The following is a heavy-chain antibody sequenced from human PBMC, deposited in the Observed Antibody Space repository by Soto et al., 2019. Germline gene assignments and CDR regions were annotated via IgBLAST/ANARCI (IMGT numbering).Heavy chain of an antibody. CDR2: IIPIFGTA. Sequence: QVQLVQSGAEVKKPGSSVKVSCKASGGTFSSYAISWVRQAPGQGLEWMGGIIPIFGTANYAQKFQGRVTNTADESTSTAYMELSSLRSEDTAVYYCARDNDYYDSSGYYPQAFAYYYYGMDVWGQGTTVTVSS. CDR3: ARDNDYYDSSGYYPQAFAYYYYGMDV. J-gene: IGHJ6*02. D-gene: IGHD3-22*01. V-gene: IGHV1-69*01. CDR1: GGTFSSYA.